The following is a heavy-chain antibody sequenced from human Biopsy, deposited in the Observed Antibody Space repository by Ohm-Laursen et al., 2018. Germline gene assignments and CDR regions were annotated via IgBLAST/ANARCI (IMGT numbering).Heavy chain of an antibody. CDR2: ISPKSGGT. CDR1: GYTFTGYY. V-gene: IGHV1-2*02. Sequence: SVKASCKASGYTFTGYYMHWVRQAPGQGLEWMGWISPKSGGTNYAQKFQGNITMTKNTSMSTAYMEMSRLRSDDTAVYYCALQSVAQMKNFDYWGQGTLVTVSS. D-gene: IGHD6-19*01. J-gene: IGHJ4*02. CDR3: ALQSVAQMKNFDY.